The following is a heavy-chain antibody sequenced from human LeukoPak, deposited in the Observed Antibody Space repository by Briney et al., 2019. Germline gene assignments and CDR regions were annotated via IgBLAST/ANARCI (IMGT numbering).Heavy chain of an antibody. V-gene: IGHV1-18*01. CDR3: AREISNYCSSTSCYYGNFDY. J-gene: IGHJ4*02. CDR1: GYTFTSYG. Sequence: GASVKVSCKASGYTFTSYGISWVRRAPGQGHEWMGWISAYNGNTNYAQKLQGRVTMTTDTSTSTAYMELRSLRSDDTAVYYCAREISNYCSSTSCYYGNFDYWGQGTLVTVSS. D-gene: IGHD2-2*01. CDR2: ISAYNGNT.